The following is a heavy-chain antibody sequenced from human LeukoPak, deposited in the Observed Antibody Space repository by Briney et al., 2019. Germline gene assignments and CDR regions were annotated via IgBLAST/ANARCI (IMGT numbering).Heavy chain of an antibody. Sequence: GGSLRLSCAASGFTFSSYSMNWVRQAPGKGLEWVSSISSSSSYIYYADSVKGRFTISRDNAKNSLYLQMNSLRAEDTAVYYCASFCSGGSCPDAFDIWGQGTMVTVSS. D-gene: IGHD2-15*01. CDR2: ISSSSSYI. CDR3: ASFCSGGSCPDAFDI. J-gene: IGHJ3*02. V-gene: IGHV3-21*01. CDR1: GFTFSSYS.